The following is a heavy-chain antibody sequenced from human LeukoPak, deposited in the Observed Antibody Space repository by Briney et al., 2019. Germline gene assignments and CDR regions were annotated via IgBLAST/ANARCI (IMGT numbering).Heavy chain of an antibody. V-gene: IGHV3-30*04. J-gene: IGHJ4*02. Sequence: GRSLRLSCAASGFTFSSYAMHWVRQAPGKGLEWVAVISYDGSNKYYADSVKGRFTISRDNSKNTLYLQMNSLRAEDTAVYYCAGVTMIVGGGSLFDYWGQGTLVTVSS. CDR2: ISYDGSNK. CDR1: GFTFSSYA. CDR3: AGVTMIVGGGSLFDY. D-gene: IGHD3-22*01.